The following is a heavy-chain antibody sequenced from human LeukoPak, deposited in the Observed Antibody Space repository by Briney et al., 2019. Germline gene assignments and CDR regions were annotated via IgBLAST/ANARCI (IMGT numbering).Heavy chain of an antibody. D-gene: IGHD6-19*01. CDR2: MNNDGSST. CDR1: GFTFTNAW. V-gene: IGHV3-74*01. J-gene: IGHJ4*02. Sequence: PGGSLRLSCAASGFTFTNAWMNWVRQAPGKGLVWVSRMNNDGSSTIYADSVKGRFTISRDNAKNTLYLQMNSLRAEDTAVYYCARADGSGWLTYWGQGTLVTVSS. CDR3: ARADGSGWLTY.